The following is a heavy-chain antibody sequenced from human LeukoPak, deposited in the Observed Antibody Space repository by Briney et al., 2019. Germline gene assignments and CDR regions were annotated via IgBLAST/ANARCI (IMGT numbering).Heavy chain of an antibody. CDR3: AGERGIVVVPAALDY. V-gene: IGHV1-24*01. CDR1: GYTLTELS. Sequence: ASVKVSCKVSGYTLTELSMHWVRQAPGKGLEWMGGFDPEDGETIYAQKFQGRVTITADKSTSTAYMELSSLRSEDTAVYYCAGERGIVVVPAALDYWGQGTLVTVSS. D-gene: IGHD2-2*01. CDR2: FDPEDGET. J-gene: IGHJ4*02.